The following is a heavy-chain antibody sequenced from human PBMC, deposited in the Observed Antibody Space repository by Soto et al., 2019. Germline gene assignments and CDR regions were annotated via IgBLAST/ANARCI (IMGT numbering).Heavy chain of an antibody. Sequence: PGGSLRLSCAASGFTFSSYWMSWVRQAPGKGLEWVANIKQDGSEKYYVDSVKGRFTISRDNAKNSLYLQMNSLRAEDTAVYYCARDSLPYCSSTSCWIDAFDIWGQGTMVTVSS. J-gene: IGHJ3*02. CDR3: ARDSLPYCSSTSCWIDAFDI. D-gene: IGHD2-2*01. V-gene: IGHV3-7*01. CDR2: IKQDGSEK. CDR1: GFTFSSYW.